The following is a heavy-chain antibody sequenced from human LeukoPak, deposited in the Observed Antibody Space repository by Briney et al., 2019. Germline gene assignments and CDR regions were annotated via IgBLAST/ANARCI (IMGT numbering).Heavy chain of an antibody. CDR3: ARDQVGGSGSHDAFDI. CDR2: IIPIFGTA. J-gene: IGHJ3*02. Sequence: GASVTVSCKASGGTFSSYAISWVRQAPGQGLEWMGGIIPIFGTANYAQKFQGRVTITADESTSTAYMELSSLRSEDTAVYYCARDQVGGSGSHDAFDIWGQGTMVTVSS. D-gene: IGHD3-10*01. V-gene: IGHV1-69*01. CDR1: GGTFSSYA.